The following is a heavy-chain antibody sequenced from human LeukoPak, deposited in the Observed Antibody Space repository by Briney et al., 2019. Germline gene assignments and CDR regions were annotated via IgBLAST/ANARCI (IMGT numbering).Heavy chain of an antibody. D-gene: IGHD3-22*01. CDR1: GYTFTSYG. J-gene: IGHJ3*02. Sequence: ASVKVSCKASGYTFTSYGISWMRQAPGQGLEWMGWISAYNGNTNYAQKLQGRVTMTTDTSTSTAYMELRSLRSDDTAVYYCVRELTYYYDSSGPENAFDIWGQGTMVTVSS. CDR3: VRELTYYYDSSGPENAFDI. CDR2: ISAYNGNT. V-gene: IGHV1-18*01.